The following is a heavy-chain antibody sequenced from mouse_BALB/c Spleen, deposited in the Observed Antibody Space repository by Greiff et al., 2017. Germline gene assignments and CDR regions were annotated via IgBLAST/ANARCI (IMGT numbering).Heavy chain of an antibody. V-gene: IGHV1-7*01. CDR1: GYTFTSYW. Sequence: QVQLKESGAELAKPGASVKMSCKASGYTFTSYWMHWVKQRPGQGLEWIGYINPSTGYTEYNQKFKDKATLTADKSSSTAYMQLSILTSEDSAFYYCARSHTIITTFAYCGQGTLVTVSA. CDR3: ARSHTIITTFAY. D-gene: IGHD2-12*01. CDR2: INPSTGYT. J-gene: IGHJ3*01.